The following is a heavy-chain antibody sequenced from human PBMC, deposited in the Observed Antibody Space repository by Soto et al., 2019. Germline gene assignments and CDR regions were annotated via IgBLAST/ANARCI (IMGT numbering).Heavy chain of an antibody. CDR2: VYYTGDT. CDR3: ASSPPNADGYNDY. Sequence: SETLSLTCTVSGASISTPGSYWGWVRQSPGTGLQWIGFVYYTGDTYYSPSFKSRVTISVDTSKNQFSLKLSSVTAADTAVYYCASSPPNADGYNDYWGQGTLVTVSS. J-gene: IGHJ4*02. D-gene: IGHD5-12*01. CDR1: GASISTPGSY. V-gene: IGHV4-39*07.